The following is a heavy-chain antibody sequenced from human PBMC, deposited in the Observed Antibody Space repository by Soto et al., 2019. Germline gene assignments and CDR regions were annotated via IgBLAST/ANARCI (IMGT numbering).Heavy chain of an antibody. V-gene: IGHV3-21*04. J-gene: IGHJ5*02. CDR3: AIVVRPGVPLSTPIT. D-gene: IGHD2-21*01. CDR1: GFTFSSYS. Sequence: GGSLRLSCAASGFTFSSYSMNWVRQAPGKGLEWVSSISSSSSYIYYADSVKGRFTISRDNAKNSLYLQMNSLRTEDTAVYYCAIVVRPGVPLSTPITWGQGTLVTVSS. CDR2: ISSSSSYI.